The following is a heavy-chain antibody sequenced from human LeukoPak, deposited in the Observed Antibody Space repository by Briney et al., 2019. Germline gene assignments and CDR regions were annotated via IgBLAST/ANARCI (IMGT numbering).Heavy chain of an antibody. V-gene: IGHV3-30*18. CDR2: ISYDGSNK. D-gene: IGHD2-15*01. CDR1: GFTFSSYG. Sequence: PGRSLRLSCAASGFTFSSYGMHWVRQAPGKGLEGVAVISYDGSNKYYADSVKGRFTISRDNSKNTLYLQMNSLRAEDTAVYYCAKDRPFVVVVAATPPLFDYWGQGTLVTVSS. CDR3: AKDRPFVVVVAATPPLFDY. J-gene: IGHJ4*02.